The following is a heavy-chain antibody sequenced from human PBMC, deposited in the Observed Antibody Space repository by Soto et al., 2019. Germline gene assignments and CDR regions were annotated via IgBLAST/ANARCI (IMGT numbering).Heavy chain of an antibody. D-gene: IGHD5-12*01. CDR1: GFTFSSYA. CDR2: ISGSGGST. CDR3: AKDRVDIVATIPAFDI. J-gene: IGHJ3*02. Sequence: GSLRLSCAASGFTFSSYAMSWVRQAPGKGLEWVSAISGSGGSTYYADSVKGRFTISRDNSKNTLYLQMNSLRAEDTAVYYCAKDRVDIVATIPAFDIWGQGTMVTVSS. V-gene: IGHV3-23*01.